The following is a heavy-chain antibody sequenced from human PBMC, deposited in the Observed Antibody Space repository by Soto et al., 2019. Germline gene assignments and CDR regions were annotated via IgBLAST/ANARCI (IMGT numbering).Heavy chain of an antibody. Sequence: QVQLQESGPGLVKPSETLSLTCTVSGGSVSSGSYYWSWIRQPPGKGLEWIGYIYYSGSTNYNPSLKSRVTISVDTSKNQFSLKLSSVTAADTAVYYCERIGVDGEPLGYWGQGTLVTVSS. D-gene: IGHD4-17*01. V-gene: IGHV4-61*01. CDR1: GGSVSSGSYY. CDR2: IYYSGST. J-gene: IGHJ4*02. CDR3: ERIGVDGEPLGY.